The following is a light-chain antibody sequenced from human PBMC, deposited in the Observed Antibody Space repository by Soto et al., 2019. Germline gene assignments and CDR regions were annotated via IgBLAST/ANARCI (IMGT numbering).Light chain of an antibody. CDR2: EVN. Sequence: QSALTQPPSASGSPGQSVTISCTGTSSDVGGYNYVSWYQQHPGKVPKLMVYEVNKRPSGVPDRFSGSKSGNTASLTVSGLQYEDEADYYCTSYAGGNNVFGTGTKLTVL. V-gene: IGLV2-8*01. J-gene: IGLJ1*01. CDR1: SSDVGGYNY. CDR3: TSYAGGNNV.